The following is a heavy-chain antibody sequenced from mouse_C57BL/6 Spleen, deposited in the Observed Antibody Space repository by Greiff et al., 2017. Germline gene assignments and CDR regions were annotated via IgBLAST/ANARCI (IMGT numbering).Heavy chain of an antibody. CDR2: IDPSDSYT. D-gene: IGHD2-1*01. Sequence: QVQLQQPGAELVMPGASVKLSCKASGYTFTSYWMHWVKQRPGQGLEWIGEIDPSDSYTNYNQKFKGKSTLTVDKSSSTAYMQLSSLTSEDSAVYYCARGNPRLYFDVWGTGTKVTVSS. CDR1: GYTFTSYW. V-gene: IGHV1-69*01. J-gene: IGHJ1*03. CDR3: ARGNPRLYFDV.